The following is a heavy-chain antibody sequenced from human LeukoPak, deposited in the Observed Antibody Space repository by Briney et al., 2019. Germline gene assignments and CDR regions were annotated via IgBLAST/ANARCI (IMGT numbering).Heavy chain of an antibody. J-gene: IGHJ4*02. Sequence: GGSLRLPCTASGFTFGDYAMSWVRQAPGKGLEWVGFIRSKAYGGTTEYAASVKGRFTISRDDSKSIAYLQMNSLKTEDTAVYYCTRVGDIVVVVAATYFDYWGQGTLVTVSS. CDR2: IRSKAYGGTT. CDR3: TRVGDIVVVVAATYFDY. CDR1: GFTFGDYA. D-gene: IGHD2-15*01. V-gene: IGHV3-49*04.